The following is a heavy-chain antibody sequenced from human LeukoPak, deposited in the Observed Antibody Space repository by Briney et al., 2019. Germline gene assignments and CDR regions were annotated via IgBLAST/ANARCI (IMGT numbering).Heavy chain of an antibody. CDR2: ISGDGKGR. J-gene: IGHJ4*02. V-gene: IGHV3-23*01. Sequence: GGSLRLSCAASGFTFSSYAMSWVRQAPGKGLQWVSAISGDGKGRDYPDSVKGRFTIPRDNAKNSLYLQMNSLRAEDTAVYYCAKDRFYYDSSGYPDYWGQGTLVTVSS. CDR1: GFTFSSYA. D-gene: IGHD3-22*01. CDR3: AKDRFYYDSSGYPDY.